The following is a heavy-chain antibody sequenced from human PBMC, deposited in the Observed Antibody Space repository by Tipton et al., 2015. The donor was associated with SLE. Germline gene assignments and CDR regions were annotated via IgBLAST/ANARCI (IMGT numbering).Heavy chain of an antibody. CDR3: ASVLEYSSSFNLYYYYGMDV. J-gene: IGHJ6*02. Sequence: SLRLSCAASGFSFDDYAMHWVRQVSGKGLEWVSVISWNSGNIGYAGSVKGRFTISRDNAKNTLYLQMDSLRAEDTAVYYCASVLEYSSSFNLYYYYGMDVWGQGTTVTVSS. D-gene: IGHD6-6*01. CDR1: GFSFDDYA. CDR2: ISWNSGNI. V-gene: IGHV3-9*01.